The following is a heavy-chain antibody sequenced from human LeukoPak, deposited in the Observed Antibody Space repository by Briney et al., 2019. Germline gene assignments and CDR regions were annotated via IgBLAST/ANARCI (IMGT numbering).Heavy chain of an antibody. D-gene: IGHD6-19*01. J-gene: IGHJ4*02. V-gene: IGHV3-23*01. CDR1: GFIFSSFA. CDR2: ISGGGVGT. CDR3: ARIGVAGANSDY. Sequence: GGSLRLSCAASGFIFSSFAMTWVRQAPGKGLEWVSAISGGGVGTYYADSVKGRFTISRDNSKNTLHLQMNSLRADDTAVYYCARIGVAGANSDYWGQGTLVTVSS.